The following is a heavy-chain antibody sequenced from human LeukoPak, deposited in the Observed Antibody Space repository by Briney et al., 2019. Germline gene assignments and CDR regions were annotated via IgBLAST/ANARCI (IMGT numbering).Heavy chain of an antibody. Sequence: GESLKISCQISGYIFTTYWSAWVRQMPGKSLEWMGVIYPADSDTKYSPSFQGQVTFSVDKSISTAYLQWNSLKASDTAIYYCARRPAFYFDYWGQGTLVTVSS. J-gene: IGHJ4*02. CDR3: ARRPAFYFDY. D-gene: IGHD6-6*01. CDR2: IYPADSDT. V-gene: IGHV5-51*01. CDR1: GYIFTTYW.